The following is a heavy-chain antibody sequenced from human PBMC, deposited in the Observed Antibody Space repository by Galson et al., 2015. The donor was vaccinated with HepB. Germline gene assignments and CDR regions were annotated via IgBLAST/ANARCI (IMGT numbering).Heavy chain of an antibody. CDR3: ATLRPMAGEWGYFGY. CDR1: GYSFPTYW. J-gene: IGHJ4*02. D-gene: IGHD3-16*01. V-gene: IGHV5-51*01. CDR2: IYPTDSDT. Sequence: QSGAEVKKPGESLRISCQGSGYSFPTYWLGWVRQLPGRGLEWMAIIYPTDSDTRNSPSFQGQVTISVDKSINTAYLQWSSLKASDTAVYYCATLRPMAGEWGYFGYWGQGTLVTVSS.